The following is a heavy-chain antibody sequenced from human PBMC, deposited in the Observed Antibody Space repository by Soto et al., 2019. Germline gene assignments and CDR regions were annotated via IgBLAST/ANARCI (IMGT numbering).Heavy chain of an antibody. CDR1: GFTFSSYA. CDR2: ISGSGGST. D-gene: IGHD2-21*02. J-gene: IGHJ6*02. CDR3: AKDGPEEWHIVVVTAIGLDYYYGMDV. Sequence: EVQLLESGGGLVQPGGSLRLSCAASGFTFSSYAMSWVRQAPGKGLEWVSAISGSGGSTYYADSVKGRFTISRDNSKNTLYLQMNSLRAEDTAVYYCAKDGPEEWHIVVVTAIGLDYYYGMDVWGQGTTVTVSS. V-gene: IGHV3-23*01.